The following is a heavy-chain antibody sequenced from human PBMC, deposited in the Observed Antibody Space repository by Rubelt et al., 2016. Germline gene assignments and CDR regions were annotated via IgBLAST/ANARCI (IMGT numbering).Heavy chain of an antibody. CDR3: ARDLIPNQPAIAVAATDY. J-gene: IGHJ4*02. CDR1: GGSISSYY. V-gene: IGHV4-59*12. Sequence: QVQLQESGPGLVKPSETLSLTCTVSGGSISSYYWSWIRQPPGKGLEWIGEINHSGSTNYNPSLKSRFTISVDTSKNQFSLKLSSVTAADTAVYYCARDLIPNQPAIAVAATDYWGQGTLVTVSS. CDR2: INHSGST. D-gene: IGHD6-19*01.